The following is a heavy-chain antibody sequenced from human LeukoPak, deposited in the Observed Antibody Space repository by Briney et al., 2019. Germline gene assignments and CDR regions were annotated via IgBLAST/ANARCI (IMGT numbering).Heavy chain of an antibody. V-gene: IGHV3-9*01. CDR2: ISWNSGSI. D-gene: IGHD6-13*01. J-gene: IGHJ5*02. Sequence: GGSLRLSCAASGFTFDDYAMHCVRQAPGKGLEWVSGISWNSGSIGYADSVKGRFTISRDNAKNTLYLQMNSLRAEDTAVYYCAKDTIAAPYWFDPWGQGTLVTVSS. CDR3: AKDTIAAPYWFDP. CDR1: GFTFDDYA.